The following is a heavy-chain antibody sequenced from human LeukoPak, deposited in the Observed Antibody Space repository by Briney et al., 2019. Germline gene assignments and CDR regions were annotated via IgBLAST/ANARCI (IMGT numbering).Heavy chain of an antibody. Sequence: PGGSLRLSCAASGFTFSSYAMHWVRQAPGKGLEWVAVISYDGSNKYYADSVKGRFTISRDNSKNTLYLQMNSLRAEDTAVYYCAREKCYDILTGLCNYYYYGMDVWGQGTTVTVSS. J-gene: IGHJ6*02. CDR3: AREKCYDILTGLCNYYYYGMDV. V-gene: IGHV3-30-3*01. CDR2: ISYDGSNK. CDR1: GFTFSSYA. D-gene: IGHD3-9*01.